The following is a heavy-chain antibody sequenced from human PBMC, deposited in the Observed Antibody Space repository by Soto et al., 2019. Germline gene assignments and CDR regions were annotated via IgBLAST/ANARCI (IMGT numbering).Heavy chain of an antibody. V-gene: IGHV3-23*01. Sequence: PGGSLRLSCTASGFTFNRHAMTWVRQAPGKGLEWVSRLSDSGGSIYYADSVKGRFTISRDNSMNTLYLQMNTLRAEDTAVYYCAKVSSAWYAGFFDLWGQGTLVTVSS. D-gene: IGHD2-8*01. CDR1: GFTFNRHA. CDR2: LSDSGGSI. J-gene: IGHJ4*02. CDR3: AKVSSAWYAGFFDL.